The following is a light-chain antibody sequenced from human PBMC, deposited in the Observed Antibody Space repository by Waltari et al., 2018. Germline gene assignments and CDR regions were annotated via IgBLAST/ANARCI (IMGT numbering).Light chain of an antibody. V-gene: IGLV3-10*01. CDR1: ALPKKY. CDR2: EDK. J-gene: IGLJ2*01. Sequence: ELTQPPSVSVSPGQTARITCSGDALPKKYAYWYQQKSGQTPVLVIYEDKKRPSGIPERVSGSSSGTVATLTISGAQVEDEADYFCYSTDNNGRGVFGGGTKLTVL. CDR3: YSTDNNGRGV.